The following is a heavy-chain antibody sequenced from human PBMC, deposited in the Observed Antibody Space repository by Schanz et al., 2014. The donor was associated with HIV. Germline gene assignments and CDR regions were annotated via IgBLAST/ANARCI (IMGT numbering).Heavy chain of an antibody. CDR3: ARDHLVVVTASLDY. D-gene: IGHD2-21*02. CDR2: IWFDGSNQ. V-gene: IGHV3-33*08. Sequence: VQLLESGGGLVQPGGSLRLSCADSGFTFSSYAMSWVRQAPGKGLEWVAVIWFDGSNQYYIDSVKGRFTISRANSKXXLXXXMNXXXXXDTAVYYCARDHLVVVTASLDYWGQGTLVTVSS. J-gene: IGHJ4*02. CDR1: GFTFSSYA.